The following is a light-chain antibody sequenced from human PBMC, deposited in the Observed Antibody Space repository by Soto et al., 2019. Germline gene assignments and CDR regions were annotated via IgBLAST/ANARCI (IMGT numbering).Light chain of an antibody. Sequence: QSVLTQPASVSGSPGQSITISCTGTSSDVGGYNFVSWYQQRPGKAPKLMIYEVSHRPSGVSNRFSGSKSGNTASLTISGLQAEDEADYYCGSWDSSLSAYVFGTGTKVTVL. CDR1: SSDVGGYNF. CDR2: EVS. CDR3: GSWDSSLSAYV. V-gene: IGLV2-14*01. J-gene: IGLJ1*01.